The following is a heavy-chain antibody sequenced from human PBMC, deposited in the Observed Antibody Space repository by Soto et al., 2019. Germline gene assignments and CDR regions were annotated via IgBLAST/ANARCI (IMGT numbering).Heavy chain of an antibody. CDR3: ARAAEWYSNYDFSYYFDY. J-gene: IGHJ4*02. Sequence: SETLSLTCTVSGDSMTSSSYYWGWIRQPPGKGLEWIGYIYYSGSTNYNPSLKSRVTISVDTSKNQFSLKLSSVTAADTAVYYCARAAEWYSNYDFSYYFDYWGQGTLVTVSS. V-gene: IGHV4-61*05. CDR2: IYYSGST. CDR1: GDSMTSSSYY. D-gene: IGHD4-4*01.